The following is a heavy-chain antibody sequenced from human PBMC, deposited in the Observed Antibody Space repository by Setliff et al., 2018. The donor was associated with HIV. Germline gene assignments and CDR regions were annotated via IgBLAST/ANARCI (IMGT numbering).Heavy chain of an antibody. CDR3: AKSLQLYCSGGSCPSDAFDI. CDR1: GFTSSSYA. CDR2: ISGSGGGT. J-gene: IGHJ3*02. V-gene: IGHV3-23*01. D-gene: IGHD2-15*01. Sequence: GGSLRLSCAASGFTSSSYAMSWVRQAPGKGLEWVSEISGSGGGTYYADSVKGRFTISRDNSNNTLYLQMNSLRAEDTAVYYCAKSLQLYCSGGSCPSDAFDIWGQGTMVTVSS.